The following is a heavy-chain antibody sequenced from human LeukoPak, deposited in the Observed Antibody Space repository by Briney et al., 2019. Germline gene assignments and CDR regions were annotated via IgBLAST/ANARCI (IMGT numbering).Heavy chain of an antibody. CDR2: IWYDGSNK. V-gene: IGHV3-33*01. Sequence: GGSLRLSCAASGFTFSSYGMHWVRQAPGKGLEWVAVIWYDGSNKYYADSVKGRFTISRDNSKNTLYLQMNSLRAEDTAVYCCARDPPYYYDSSGTLDYWGQGTLVTVSS. J-gene: IGHJ4*02. D-gene: IGHD3-22*01. CDR1: GFTFSSYG. CDR3: ARDPPYYYDSSGTLDY.